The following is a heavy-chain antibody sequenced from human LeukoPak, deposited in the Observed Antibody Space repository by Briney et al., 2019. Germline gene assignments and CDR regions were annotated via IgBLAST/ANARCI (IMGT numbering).Heavy chain of an antibody. J-gene: IGHJ4*02. CDR3: ARGNYYYDTSGYYTLTY. V-gene: IGHV3-23*01. CDR2: ISGSGSGDRT. Sequence: GGSLRLSCAASGFTFSSYAMSWVRQAPGKGLEWVSAISGSGSGDRTYYADSVKGRFTISRDNSKNSLYLQMNSLRAEDTAVYYCARGNYYYDTSGYYTLTYWGQGTLVTVSS. D-gene: IGHD3-22*01. CDR1: GFTFSSYA.